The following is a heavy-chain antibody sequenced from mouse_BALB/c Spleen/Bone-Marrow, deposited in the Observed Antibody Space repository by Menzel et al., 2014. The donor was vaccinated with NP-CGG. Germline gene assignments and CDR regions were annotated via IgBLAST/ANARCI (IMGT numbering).Heavy chain of an antibody. CDR1: GYSFASYY. J-gene: IGHJ2*01. CDR2: IFPGSGNT. Sequence: VQVKQAGAEMVKPGALLKISCTASGYSFASYYIHWVKQRPGPGLEWIGWIFPGSGNTKYNEKFKGKATLTADTSSSTAYMQLSSLTSEDSAVYFWARVVDSWGQGTTLRVSA. CDR3: ARVVDS. V-gene: IGHV1-66*01.